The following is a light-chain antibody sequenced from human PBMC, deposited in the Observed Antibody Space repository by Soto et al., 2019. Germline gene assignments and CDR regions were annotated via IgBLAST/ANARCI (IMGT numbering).Light chain of an antibody. CDR2: AAS. V-gene: IGKV1-39*01. J-gene: IGKJ4*01. CDR3: QQSYSTPR. CDR1: QTISNY. Sequence: IQMTQSPSPLSASVGDRVTITCRASQTISNYLNWYQQKPGEAPKLLIYAASRLQSGVPSRFSGSGSGTDFTLTINTLQPEDIATYYCQQSYSTPRFGGGTKVDIK.